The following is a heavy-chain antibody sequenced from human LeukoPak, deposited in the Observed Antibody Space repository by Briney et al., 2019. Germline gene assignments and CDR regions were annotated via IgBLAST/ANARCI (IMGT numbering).Heavy chain of an antibody. J-gene: IGHJ4*02. CDR1: GLTFSSYG. V-gene: IGHV3-30*18. CDR3: AKDLRSNYASSGSPPGC. Sequence: GGSLRLSWAASGLTFSSYGMHWVRQAPGKGLEWVAVISYDGSNKYYADSVKGRFTISRDNSKNTLYLQMNSLRAEDTAVYYCAKDLRSNYASSGSPPGCWGQRTLVTASS. D-gene: IGHD3-22*01. CDR2: ISYDGSNK.